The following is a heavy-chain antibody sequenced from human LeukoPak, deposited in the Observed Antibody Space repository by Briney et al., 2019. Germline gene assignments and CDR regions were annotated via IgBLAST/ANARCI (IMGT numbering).Heavy chain of an antibody. CDR1: GFTFSDYY. J-gene: IGHJ6*03. Sequence: PGGSLRLSCAASGFTFSDYYMNWIRQAPGKGLEWVSYISSSGSTIYYADSVKGRFTISRDNAKNSLYLQMNSLRAEDTAVYYCARELLVTPNYYYYYYMDVWGKGTTVTVSS. CDR2: ISSSGSTI. V-gene: IGHV3-11*04. CDR3: ARELLVTPNYYYYYYMDV.